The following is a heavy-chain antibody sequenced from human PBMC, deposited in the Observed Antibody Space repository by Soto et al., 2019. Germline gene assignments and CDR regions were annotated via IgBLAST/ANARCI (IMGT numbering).Heavy chain of an antibody. Sequence: EVQLLESGGGLVQPGGSLRLSCAASGFTFSSYTMNWVRQAPGKGLEWVSGVSGSGYSTYYADSVKGRFTISRHYSQNTLYLQMHSLTADDTSVYYCAKDLEGASTSYFDYWGPETLVTVSS. CDR2: VSGSGYST. CDR3: AKDLEGASTSYFDY. V-gene: IGHV3-23*01. D-gene: IGHD1-26*01. J-gene: IGHJ4*02. CDR1: GFTFSSYT.